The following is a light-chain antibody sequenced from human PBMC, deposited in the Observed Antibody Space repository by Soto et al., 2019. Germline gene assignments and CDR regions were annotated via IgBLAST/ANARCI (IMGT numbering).Light chain of an antibody. CDR1: QDISTY. V-gene: IGKV1-9*01. J-gene: IGKJ2*01. CDR3: QQLRTYPYT. Sequence: IHWTQSPSFLSASVGDRVTVTCRASQDISTYLAWFQQKPGKAPQLLVYPASTLQGGVPSRFSGRGSGSEFSLTISSLQPEDFATYYCQQLRTYPYTFGQGTNVDIK. CDR2: PAS.